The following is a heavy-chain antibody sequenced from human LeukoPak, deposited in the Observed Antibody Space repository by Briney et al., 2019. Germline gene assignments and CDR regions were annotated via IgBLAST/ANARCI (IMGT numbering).Heavy chain of an antibody. J-gene: IGHJ2*01. CDR3: ARLGPIYWYFDL. V-gene: IGHV4-59*08. D-gene: IGHD2-21*01. CDR2: IYYSGST. Sequence: PSETLSLTCTFSGGSISSYYWSWIRQPPGEGLEWIGYIYYSGSTNYNPSLKSRVTISVDTSKNQFSLKLSSVTAADTAVYYCARLGPIYWYFDLWGRGTLVTVSS. CDR1: GGSISSYY.